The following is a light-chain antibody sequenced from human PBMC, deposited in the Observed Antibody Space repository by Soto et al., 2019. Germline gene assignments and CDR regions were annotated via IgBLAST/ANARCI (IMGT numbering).Light chain of an antibody. J-gene: IGKJ1*01. CDR2: LTS. V-gene: IGKV3-11*01. Sequence: EIVLTQSPATLSAFPGDRVTLSCWASQALNTRLAWYQHKPGQAPRLLIYLTSNRAAGVPSRFSAWGSETDFTLAISDVQPEDFAVYYCHQRQSWPRTFGQGTKVDIK. CDR1: QALNTR. CDR3: HQRQSWPRT.